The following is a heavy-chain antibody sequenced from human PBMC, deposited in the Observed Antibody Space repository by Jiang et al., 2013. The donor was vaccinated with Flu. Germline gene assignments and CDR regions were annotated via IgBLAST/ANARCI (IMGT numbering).Heavy chain of an antibody. CDR2: ISAYNGNT. CDR3: ARTDYYDSSGYYYFDY. D-gene: IGHD3-22*01. J-gene: IGHJ4*02. Sequence: EVKKPGASVKVSCKASGYTFTSYGISWVRQAPGQGLEWMGWISAYNGNTNYAQKLQGRVTMTTDTSTSTAYMELRSLRSDDTAVYYCARTDYYDSSGYYYFDYWGQGTLVTVSS. V-gene: IGHV1-18*01. CDR1: GYTFTSYG.